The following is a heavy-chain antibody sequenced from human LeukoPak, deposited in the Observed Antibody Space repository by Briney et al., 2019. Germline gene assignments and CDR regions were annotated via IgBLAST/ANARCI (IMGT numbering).Heavy chain of an antibody. CDR1: GYIFTTYF. CDR3: ATGPGEMATTGDY. Sequence: ASVKVSCKASGYIFTTYFIHWVRQAPGQGLEWMGIINPSGGSTSYAQKFQGRVTMTRNTSTSTVYMELSSLRSEDTAVYYCATGPGEMATTGDYWGQGTLVTVSS. V-gene: IGHV1-46*01. CDR2: INPSGGST. D-gene: IGHD5-24*01. J-gene: IGHJ4*02.